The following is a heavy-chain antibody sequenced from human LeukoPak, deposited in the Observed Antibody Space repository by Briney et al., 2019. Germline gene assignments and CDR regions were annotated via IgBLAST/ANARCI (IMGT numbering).Heavy chain of an antibody. Sequence: GGSLRLSCAASTFNFSNYGMHWVRQVPGKGLEWLAFIQYDGTDKYYADSVKGRFTISRDNSKNTLYLQTNSLRAEDTAVYYCARSRGYFDSGYYYGMDVWGQGTTVTVSS. CDR1: TFNFSNYG. CDR2: IQYDGTDK. J-gene: IGHJ6*02. D-gene: IGHD3-9*01. V-gene: IGHV3-33*05. CDR3: ARSRGYFDSGYYYGMDV.